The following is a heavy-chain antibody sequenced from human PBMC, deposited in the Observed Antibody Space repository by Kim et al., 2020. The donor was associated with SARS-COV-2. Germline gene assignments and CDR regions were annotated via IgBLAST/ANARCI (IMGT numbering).Heavy chain of an antibody. V-gene: IGHV4-59*01. CDR3: ARESYSSGCFDT. D-gene: IGHD6-19*01. Sequence: TYHPTRTTRVTISVDTSKNQFSLMLSSVTAADTAVYYCARESYSSGCFDTWGQGTLVIVSS. J-gene: IGHJ5*02.